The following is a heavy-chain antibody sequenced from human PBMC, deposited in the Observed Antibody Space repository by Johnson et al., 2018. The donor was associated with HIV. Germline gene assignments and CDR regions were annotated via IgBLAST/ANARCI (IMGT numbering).Heavy chain of an antibody. J-gene: IGHJ3*02. CDR1: GFTFSSYA. D-gene: IGHD1-7*01. Sequence: QVQLVESGGGVVKPGRSLRLSCAASGFTFSSYAMHWVRQAPGKGLEWVAVISYDGSNKYYADSVKGRFTISRDNSKNTLFLQMNSLRAEDTAVYFCAKDLGDAAGTTHDAFDIWGQGTMVTVSS. V-gene: IGHV3-30*04. CDR3: AKDLGDAAGTTHDAFDI. CDR2: ISYDGSNK.